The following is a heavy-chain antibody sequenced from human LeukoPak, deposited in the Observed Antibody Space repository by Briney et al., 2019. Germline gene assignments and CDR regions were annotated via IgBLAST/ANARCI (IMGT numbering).Heavy chain of an antibody. J-gene: IGHJ6*02. Sequence: GESLKVSCKASGYTFTSYDINWVRQATGQGLEWMGWMNPNSGNTGYAQKFQGRVTMTRNTSISTAYMELSSLRSEDTAVYYCARFSDGIVVVTAINGMDVWGQGTTVTVSS. CDR1: GYTFTSYD. CDR2: MNPNSGNT. V-gene: IGHV1-8*01. CDR3: ARFSDGIVVVTAINGMDV. D-gene: IGHD2-21*02.